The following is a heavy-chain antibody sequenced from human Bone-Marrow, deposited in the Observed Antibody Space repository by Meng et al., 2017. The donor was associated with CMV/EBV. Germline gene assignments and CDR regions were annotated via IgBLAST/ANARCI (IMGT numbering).Heavy chain of an antibody. CDR1: GGSISSGDYY. Sequence: SETLSLTCTVSGGSISSGDYYWSWIRQPPGKGLEWIGYIYYSGSTNYNPSLKSRVTISVDTSKNQFSLKLSSVTAADTAVYYCARDSAATQTQNYYYYGMDVWGQGTTVTVPS. J-gene: IGHJ6*02. D-gene: IGHD2-15*01. V-gene: IGHV4-61*08. CDR2: IYYSGST. CDR3: ARDSAATQTQNYYYYGMDV.